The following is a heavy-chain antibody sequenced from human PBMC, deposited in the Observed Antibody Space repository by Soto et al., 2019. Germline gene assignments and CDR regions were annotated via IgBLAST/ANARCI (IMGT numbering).Heavy chain of an antibody. CDR1: GFTFTSSA. CDR2: IVVGSGNT. CDR3: AAVLEYSSSFYYYYYGMDV. J-gene: IGHJ6*02. D-gene: IGHD6-6*01. V-gene: IGHV1-58*01. Sequence: GASVKVSCKASGFTFTSSAVQWVRQARGQRLEWIGWIVVGSGNTNYAQKLQERVTITRDMSTSTAYMELSSLRSEDMAVYYCAAVLEYSSSFYYYYYGMDVWGQGTTVTV.